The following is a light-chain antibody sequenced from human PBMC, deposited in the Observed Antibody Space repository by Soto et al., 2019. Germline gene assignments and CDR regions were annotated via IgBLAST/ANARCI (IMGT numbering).Light chain of an antibody. J-gene: IGKJ1*01. V-gene: IGKV3D-15*01. CDR3: QQYHIWPSWT. CDR2: GAS. Sequence: EIVLTQSPGTLSVPPGDRFTLSFIASQSISINLAWYQHKPGQAPRLLIHGASTRATGIPARISGSGSGTEFTLTISSLQSEDFAVYFCQQYHIWPSWTFGQGTKVDIK. CDR1: QSISIN.